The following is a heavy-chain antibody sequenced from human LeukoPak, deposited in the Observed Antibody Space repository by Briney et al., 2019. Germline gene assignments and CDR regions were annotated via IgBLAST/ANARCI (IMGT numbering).Heavy chain of an antibody. D-gene: IGHD2-8*01. V-gene: IGHV3-21*01. CDR1: GFTFSSYS. J-gene: IGHJ6*02. CDR2: ISSSSSYI. CDR3: AGDDGAMYGYGMDV. Sequence: GGSLRLSCAASGFTFSSYSMNWVRQAPGKGLEWVSSISSSSSYIYYADSVKGRFTISRDNAKNSLYLQMNSLRAEDTAVYYCAGDDGAMYGYGMDVWGQGTTVTVSS.